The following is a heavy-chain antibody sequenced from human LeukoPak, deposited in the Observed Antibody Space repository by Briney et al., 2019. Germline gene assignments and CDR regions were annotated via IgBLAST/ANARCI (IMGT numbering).Heavy chain of an antibody. D-gene: IGHD3-10*01. J-gene: IGHJ4*02. CDR3: ARAHQGSGSPSTGFDY. CDR2: MNPNSGNT. V-gene: IGHV1-8*02. Sequence: ASVKVSCKASGYTFTSYDINWVRQAPGQGLEWMGWMNPNSGNTGYAQKFQGRVTMTRNTSISTAYMELSSLRSEDTAVYYCARAHQGSGSPSTGFDYWGQGTLVTVSS. CDR1: GYTFTSYD.